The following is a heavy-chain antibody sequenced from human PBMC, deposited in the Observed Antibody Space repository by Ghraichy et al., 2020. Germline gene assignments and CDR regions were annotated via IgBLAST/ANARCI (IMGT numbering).Heavy chain of an antibody. CDR2: LGADGRST. CDR1: EFPFVGYP. Sequence: GGSLILSCAVSEFPFVGYPMTWVRQAPGKGLEWVSTLGADGRSTFYADSVKGRFTISRDKSKRTMYLQMSSLRADDTAVYYCAKEGGRLGEGAFDVWGQGTKVTVSS. J-gene: IGHJ3*01. D-gene: IGHD3-10*01. CDR3: AKEGGRLGEGAFDV. V-gene: IGHV3-23*01.